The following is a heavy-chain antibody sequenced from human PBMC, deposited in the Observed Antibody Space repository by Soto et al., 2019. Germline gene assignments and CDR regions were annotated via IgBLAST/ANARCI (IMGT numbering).Heavy chain of an antibody. Sequence: QVQLVQSGAEMKQPGASVKLSCQASGYIFIHCFMHWVRQAPGQGLEWMGGINPSSGTTTNAQKFQGRVTVTRDTSTSTVYMELSSLGSGDTAMYYCARSLGETTSLFDYWGQGSLVTVSA. CDR1: GYIFIHCF. CDR3: ARSLGETTSLFDY. CDR2: INPSSGTT. J-gene: IGHJ4*02. V-gene: IGHV1-46*01. D-gene: IGHD1-26*01.